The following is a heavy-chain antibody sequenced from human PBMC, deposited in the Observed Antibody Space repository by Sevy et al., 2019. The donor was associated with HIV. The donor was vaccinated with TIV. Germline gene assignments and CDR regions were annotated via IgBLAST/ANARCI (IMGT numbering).Heavy chain of an antibody. CDR2: IRSKANSYAT. CDR1: GFTFSGSA. J-gene: IGHJ4*02. V-gene: IGHV3-73*01. CDR3: TRLGYYDSSGYYNY. Sequence: GGSLRLSCAASGFTFSGSAMHWVRQAPGKGLEWVGRIRSKANSYATAYAASVKGRFTISRDDSKNTAYLQMNSLKTEDTAVYYCTRLGYYDSSGYYNYWGQGTLVTVSS. D-gene: IGHD3-22*01.